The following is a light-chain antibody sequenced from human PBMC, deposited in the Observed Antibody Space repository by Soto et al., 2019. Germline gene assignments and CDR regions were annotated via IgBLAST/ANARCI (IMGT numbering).Light chain of an antibody. V-gene: IGKV1-5*03. CDR2: KAS. Sequence: DIQMTQSPSTLSASVGDSVTITCRASESISSWLAWFQQKPGKAPKLLIRKASILESGVPSRFSGSESGTEFTLTISSLQPDDFATYFCQQYSAKWSFGQGTKVEIK. J-gene: IGKJ1*01. CDR3: QQYSAKWS. CDR1: ESISSW.